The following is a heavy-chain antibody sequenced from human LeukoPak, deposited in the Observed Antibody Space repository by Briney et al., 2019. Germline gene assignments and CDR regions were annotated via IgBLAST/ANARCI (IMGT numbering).Heavy chain of an antibody. D-gene: IGHD1-26*01. CDR2: IIPIFGTA. Sequence: SVKVSCKASGGTFSSYAISWVRQAPGQGLEWMGRIIPIFGTANYAQKFQGRVTITTDESTSTAYMELSSLGSEDTAVYYCARLPLGWGAFDIWGQGTMVTVSS. J-gene: IGHJ3*02. CDR3: ARLPLGWGAFDI. V-gene: IGHV1-69*05. CDR1: GGTFSSYA.